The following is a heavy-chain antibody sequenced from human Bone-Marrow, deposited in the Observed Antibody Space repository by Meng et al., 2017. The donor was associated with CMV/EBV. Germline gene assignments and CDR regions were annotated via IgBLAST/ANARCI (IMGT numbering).Heavy chain of an antibody. CDR2: ISGSGGST. V-gene: IGHV3-23*01. CDR3: AKDLSVIQKEWLWGAESDY. Sequence: GGSLRLSCAASGFTFSSDAMSWVRQAPGKGLEWVSAISGSGGSTSYADSVKGRFTISRDNSKNTLYLQMNSLRAEDTAVYYCAKDLSVIQKEWLWGAESDYWGQGTLVTVSS. D-gene: IGHD3-3*01. J-gene: IGHJ4*02. CDR1: GFTFSSDA.